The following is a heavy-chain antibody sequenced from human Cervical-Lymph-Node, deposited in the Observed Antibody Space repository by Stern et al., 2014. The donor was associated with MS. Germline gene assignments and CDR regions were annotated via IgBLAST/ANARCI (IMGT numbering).Heavy chain of an antibody. Sequence: VQLVESGGGVVQPGRSLRLSCAASGFTFSTYAMHWVRQALGMGLEWVAVISYDGSNKNYADCVKDRFTLFRDNSKNTLYLQINSLRAEDTAVYYFARDRCYYDSSGLFDYWGQGTLVTVSS. D-gene: IGHD3-22*01. CDR2: ISYDGSNK. CDR1: GFTFSTYA. CDR3: ARDRCYYDSSGLFDY. J-gene: IGHJ4*02. V-gene: IGHV3-30-3*01.